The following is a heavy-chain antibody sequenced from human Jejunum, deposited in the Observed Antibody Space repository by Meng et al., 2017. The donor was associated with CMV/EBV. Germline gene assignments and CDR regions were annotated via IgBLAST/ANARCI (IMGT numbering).Heavy chain of an antibody. CDR2: INPDSGDT. J-gene: IGHJ4*02. D-gene: IGHD2-2*01. Sequence: NDYQIHLVPQAPGQGVEWVGWINPDSGDTNYAKKFQGRVTMTRDTSISTAYMELSRLRSDDTAVYYCAREPYCSTTYTCAFWGDYWGQGTLVTVSS. CDR1: NDYQ. CDR3: AREPYCSTTYTCAFWGDY. V-gene: IGHV1-2*02.